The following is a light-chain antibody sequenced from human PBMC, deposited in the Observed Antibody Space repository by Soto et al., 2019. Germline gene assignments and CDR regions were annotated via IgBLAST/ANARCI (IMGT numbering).Light chain of an antibody. V-gene: IGKV1-9*01. CDR3: QHVSSYPLT. CDR1: QGISAF. CDR2: AAS. J-gene: IGKJ4*01. Sequence: IPLTQSPSSLSASVGDRVTITCRASQGISAFLAWYQQKPGEAPNLLIYAASTLQSGVPSRFRGSGSGTDFTLTISSLQPEDSATYYCQHVSSYPLTFGGGTKVEIK.